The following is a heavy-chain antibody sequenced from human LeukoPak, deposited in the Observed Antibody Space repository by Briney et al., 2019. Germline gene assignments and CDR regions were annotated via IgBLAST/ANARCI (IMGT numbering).Heavy chain of an antibody. CDR1: GFTFSSYS. CDR3: SRAAMVRGVDYFDH. D-gene: IGHD3-10*01. J-gene: IGHJ4*02. Sequence: GGSLRLSCAASGFTFSSYSMAWVRQAPGKGLEWVSIISGSGDSTYFADSVKGRFTISRDNSKNTLFLQMNSLRAEDTAVYYCSRAAMVRGVDYFDHWGQGTLVTVSS. V-gene: IGHV3-23*01. CDR2: ISGSGDST.